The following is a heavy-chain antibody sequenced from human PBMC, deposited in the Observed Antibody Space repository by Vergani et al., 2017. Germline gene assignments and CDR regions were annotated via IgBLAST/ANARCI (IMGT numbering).Heavy chain of an antibody. D-gene: IGHD5-12*01. CDR3: ARVEGYSGIY. CDR2: IKEDGSEK. Sequence: EVQLVESGGGLVQPGGSLRLSCAASGFTLCRFWMSWVRQAAGKGLEWVANIKEDGSEKFYVDSVRGRFVISRDNAKNSLYLQLNSRRAEDTAVYYCARVEGYSGIYWGQGTLVTVSS. V-gene: IGHV3-7*01. J-gene: IGHJ4*02. CDR1: GFTLCRFW.